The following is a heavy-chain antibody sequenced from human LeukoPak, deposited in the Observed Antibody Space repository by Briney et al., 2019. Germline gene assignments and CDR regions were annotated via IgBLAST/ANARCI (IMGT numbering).Heavy chain of an antibody. J-gene: IGHJ4*02. CDR3: ARRVYYDFWSGYYPYYFDY. D-gene: IGHD3-3*01. V-gene: IGHV3-48*02. CDR1: GFTFSSYG. Sequence: PGGSLRLSCAASGFTFSSYGMHWVRQAPGKGLEWVSYISSSSSTIYYADSVKGRFTISRDNAKNSLYLQMNSVRDEDTAVYYCARRVYYDFWSGYYPYYFDYWGQGTLVTVSS. CDR2: ISSSSSTI.